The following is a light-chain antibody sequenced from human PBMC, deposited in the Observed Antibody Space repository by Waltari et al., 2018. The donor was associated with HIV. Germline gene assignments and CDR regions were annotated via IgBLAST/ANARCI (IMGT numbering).Light chain of an antibody. J-gene: IGLJ2*01. CDR1: NSNLGAGFD. V-gene: IGLV1-40*01. CDR2: DNN. CDR3: QSYDSRLSGSVV. Sequence: QSALTPPPSVSGAPGQSVTVSCSGSNSNLGAGFDVHWYQQVPGTAPRLLIYDNNNRPSGVPDRFSGSKSGTSASLTINGLQSEDEADYYCQSYDSRLSGSVVFGGGTKVTVL.